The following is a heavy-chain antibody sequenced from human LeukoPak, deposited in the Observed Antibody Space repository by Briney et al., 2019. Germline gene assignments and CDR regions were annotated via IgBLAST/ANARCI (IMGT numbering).Heavy chain of an antibody. V-gene: IGHV3-9*01. CDR2: ISWNSGSI. CDR3: AKDISIAVAGTAFDY. J-gene: IGHJ4*02. CDR1: GFTFDDYA. D-gene: IGHD6-19*01. Sequence: GGSLRLSCAASGFTFDDYAMHWVRQAPGKGLEWVSGISWNSGSIGYADSVKGRFAISRDNAKNSLYLQMNSLRAEDTALYYCAKDISIAVAGTAFDYWGQGTLVTVSS.